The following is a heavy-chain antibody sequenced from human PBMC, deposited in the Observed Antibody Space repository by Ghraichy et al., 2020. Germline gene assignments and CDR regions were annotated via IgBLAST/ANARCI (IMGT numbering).Heavy chain of an antibody. V-gene: IGHV6-1*01. CDR2: TYYRSKWYN. CDR3: ARAWIRLSYYYYYGMDV. D-gene: IGHD5-18*01. CDR1: GDSVSSNSAA. J-gene: IGHJ6*02. Sequence: SETLSLTCAISGDSVSSNSAAWNWIRQSPSRGLEWLGRTYYRSKWYNDYAVSVKSRITINPDTSKNQFSLQLNSVTPEDTAVYYCARAWIRLSYYYYYGMDVWGQGTTVTVSS.